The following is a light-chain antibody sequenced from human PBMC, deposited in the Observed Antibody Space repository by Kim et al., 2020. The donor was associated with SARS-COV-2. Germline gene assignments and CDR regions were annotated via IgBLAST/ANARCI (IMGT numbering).Light chain of an antibody. CDR2: RDN. V-gene: IGLV10-54*01. CDR1: SHNVGYEG. Sequence: QAGLTQPPSVSKGLRQTVTLTCTVYSHNVGYEGAAWLQQHQGNPPKLLSYRDNNRTSGISERVTASRSGNTASLTIVGLQPDDEADYYCSTWDSSLSAWVFGGGTQLTVL. CDR3: STWDSSLSAWV. J-gene: IGLJ3*02.